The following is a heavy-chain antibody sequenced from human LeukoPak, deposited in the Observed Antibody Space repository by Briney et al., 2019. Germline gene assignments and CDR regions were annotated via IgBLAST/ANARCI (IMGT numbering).Heavy chain of an antibody. Sequence: AASVKVSCKASGYTFTGYYMHWVRQAPGQGLEWMGWINPNSGGTNYAQKFQGRVTMTRDTSISTAYMELSRLRSDDTAVYYCARQGTIDGYNYWFDPWGQGTLVTVSS. CDR2: INPNSGGT. V-gene: IGHV1-2*02. CDR3: ARQGTIDGYNYWFDP. J-gene: IGHJ5*02. D-gene: IGHD5-24*01. CDR1: GYTFTGYY.